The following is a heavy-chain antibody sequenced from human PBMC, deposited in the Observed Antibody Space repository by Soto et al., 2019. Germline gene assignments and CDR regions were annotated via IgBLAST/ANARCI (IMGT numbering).Heavy chain of an antibody. CDR1: GYTFTSYG. CDR2: ISAYNGNT. CDR3: AGGRPRDWSGYYPLNFDY. Sequence: QVQLVQSGAEVKKPGASVKVSCKASGYTFTSYGISWVRQAPGQGLEWMGWISAYNGNTNYAQKLQGRVTMTTDTSTSTAYMELRSLRSDDTAVYYCAGGRPRDWSGYYPLNFDYWGQGTLVTVSS. J-gene: IGHJ4*02. D-gene: IGHD3-3*01. V-gene: IGHV1-18*04.